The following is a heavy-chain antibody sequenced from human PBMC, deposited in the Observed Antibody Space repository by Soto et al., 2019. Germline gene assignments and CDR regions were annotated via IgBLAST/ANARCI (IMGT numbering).Heavy chain of an antibody. CDR3: ASLFGDYVGWFDP. D-gene: IGHD4-17*01. Sequence: QVQLQESGPGLVKPSQTLSLTCTVSGGSITSGPSYWSWIRQHPGKGLEWIGYIYYTGSTSSNPSLESRITLSVDTSKNQFSRKLRSVTAADTAVYYCASLFGDYVGWFDPWGQGTLVTGSS. V-gene: IGHV4-31*03. CDR1: GGSITSGPSY. CDR2: IYYTGST. J-gene: IGHJ5*02.